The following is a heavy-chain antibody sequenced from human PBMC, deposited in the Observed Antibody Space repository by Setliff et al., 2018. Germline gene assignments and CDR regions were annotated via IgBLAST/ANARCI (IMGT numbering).Heavy chain of an antibody. CDR2: IFHTGAA. CDR3: ARRNGEKLDP. J-gene: IGHJ5*02. Sequence: LSLTCTVSGYSIRSGHYWGWIRQSPGKGLDWIGSIFHTGAAYYNPSLESRFTISVDTSKNQFSLKLNSVTAADTAVYYCARRNGEKLDPWGQGTLVTVSS. CDR1: GYSIRSGHY. V-gene: IGHV4-38-2*02.